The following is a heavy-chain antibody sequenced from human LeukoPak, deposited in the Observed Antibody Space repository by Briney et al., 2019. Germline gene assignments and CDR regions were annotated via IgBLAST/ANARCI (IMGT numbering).Heavy chain of an antibody. Sequence: ASVKVSCKASGYIFTAYYLHWVRQAPGQGLEWMGWINPNSGDPNYAQNFQGRVTMSRDTSISTAYMELSSLRSDDTAVYYCVRGGDGDRRDFVYGGQGTLVTVSS. CDR1: GYIFTAYY. D-gene: IGHD5-24*01. V-gene: IGHV1-2*02. J-gene: IGHJ4*02. CDR3: VRGGDGDRRDFVY. CDR2: INPNSGDP.